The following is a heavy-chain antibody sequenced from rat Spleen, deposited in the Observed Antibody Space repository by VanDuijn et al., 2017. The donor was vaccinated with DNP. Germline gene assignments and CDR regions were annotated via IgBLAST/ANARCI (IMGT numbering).Heavy chain of an antibody. J-gene: IGHJ4*01. CDR1: VFSLTSYH. CDR3: ARSLATVAPTGAMDA. V-gene: IGHV2-27*01. CDR2: VQSGGNT. D-gene: IGHD1-3*01. Sequence: QVQLKESGPGLVQPSQTLSLTCTVSVFSLTSYHVHWVRQPPGKGLEWMGRVQSGGNTDYSSGLRSRLSISRDTSKSQVFLKMNSVQTEDTAMYFCARSLATVAPTGAMDAWGQGTSVTVSS.